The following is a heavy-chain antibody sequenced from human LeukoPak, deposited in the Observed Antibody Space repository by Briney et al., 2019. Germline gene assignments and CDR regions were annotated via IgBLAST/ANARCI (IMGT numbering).Heavy chain of an antibody. CDR2: IRYDGSNK. CDR1: GFTFSSYG. Sequence: PGGSLRLSCAASGFTFSSYGMHWVRQAPGKGLEWVAFIRYDGSNKYYADSVKGRFTISRDNAKNSLYLQMNSLRAEDTAVYYCARVHFYGSGSYYNDYWGQGTLVTVSS. CDR3: ARVHFYGSGSYYNDY. J-gene: IGHJ4*02. D-gene: IGHD3-10*01. V-gene: IGHV3-30*02.